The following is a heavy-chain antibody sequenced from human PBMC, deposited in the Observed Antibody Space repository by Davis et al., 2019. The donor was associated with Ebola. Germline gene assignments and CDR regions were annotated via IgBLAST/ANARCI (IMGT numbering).Heavy chain of an antibody. D-gene: IGHD3-22*01. J-gene: IGHJ6*02. Sequence: GESLKISCAASGFTFSSYGMHWVRQAPGKGLEWVAVISYDGSNKYYADSVKGRFTISRDNSKNTLYVQMNSLRGEDTAVYYCARDLNYYDSTRMRYYGMDVWGQGTTVTVSS. CDR3: ARDLNYYDSTRMRYYGMDV. V-gene: IGHV3-30*03. CDR2: ISYDGSNK. CDR1: GFTFSSYG.